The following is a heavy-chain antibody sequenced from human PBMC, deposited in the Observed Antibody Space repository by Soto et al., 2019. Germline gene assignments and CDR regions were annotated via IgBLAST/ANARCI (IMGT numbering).Heavy chain of an antibody. V-gene: IGHV4-31*03. D-gene: IGHD2-15*01. CDR1: GGSISSGGYY. J-gene: IGHJ5*02. Sequence: QVQLQESGPGLVKPSQTLSLTCTVSGGSISSGGYYWSWIRQHPGKGLEWIGYIYYSGSTYYNPSLKSRVTISADTSKNQFSLKLSSVTAADTDVYYCARDHGLGYCSGGRCYSRWFDPWGQGTLVTVS. CDR3: ARDHGLGYCSGGRCYSRWFDP. CDR2: IYYSGST.